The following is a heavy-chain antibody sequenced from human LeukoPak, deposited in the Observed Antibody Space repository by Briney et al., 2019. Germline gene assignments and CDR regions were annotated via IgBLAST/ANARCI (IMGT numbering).Heavy chain of an antibody. D-gene: IGHD1-26*01. CDR3: TRDGNSASYPS. CDR1: VYTVTGYY. CDR2: INPNSGGA. J-gene: IGHJ4*02. Sequence: ASVKVSCKGSVYTVTGYYMHWVRQAPGQGLGWMGWINPNSGGAKYAQKFQGRVTMTRDTSISTAYMELSRLRSDDTAVHYCTRDGNSASYPSWGQGTPVTVSS. V-gene: IGHV1-2*02.